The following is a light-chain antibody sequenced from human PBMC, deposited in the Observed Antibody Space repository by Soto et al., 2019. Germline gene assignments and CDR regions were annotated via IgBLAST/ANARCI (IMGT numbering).Light chain of an antibody. CDR2: GAS. V-gene: IGKV3-20*01. CDR3: QQYGSSPPFT. Sequence: EIVLTQSPGTLSLSPGERATLSCRAIQSVSSSYLAWYQQKPGQAPRLLIYGASSRATGIPDRFSGSGSGTDFTLTINRLEPEDFAVYYCQQYGSSPPFTFGPGTKVDI. CDR1: QSVSSSY. J-gene: IGKJ3*01.